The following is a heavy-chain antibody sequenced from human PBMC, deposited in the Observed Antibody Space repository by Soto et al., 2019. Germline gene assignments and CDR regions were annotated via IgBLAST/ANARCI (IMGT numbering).Heavy chain of an antibody. CDR3: ARDISLDKYYDFWSGRAPILTGLTDYYYYGMDV. CDR2: IKQDGSEK. Sequence: PGGSLRLSCAASGFTFSSYWMSWVRQAPGKGLEWVANIKQDGSEKYYVDTVKGRFTISRDNAKNTMYLKMKSLRAKDMAVYYCARDISLDKYYDFWSGRAPILTGLTDYYYYGMDVWGQGTTVTVSS. D-gene: IGHD3-3*01. CDR1: GFTFSSYW. V-gene: IGHV3-7*05. J-gene: IGHJ6*02.